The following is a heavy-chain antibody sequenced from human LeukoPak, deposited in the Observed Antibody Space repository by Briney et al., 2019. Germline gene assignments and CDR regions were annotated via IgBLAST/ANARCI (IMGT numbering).Heavy chain of an antibody. CDR3: ARGSISVAAAGRIDY. V-gene: IGHV3-11*01. J-gene: IGHJ4*02. Sequence: GGSLRLSCAASGFTFSDYYMNWIRQAPGKGLGWVSYISSGGNTLYYADSVKGRFTISRDNAKNSLYLQMNSLRAEDTAVYYCARGSISVAAAGRIDYWGQGTLVTVSS. CDR2: ISSGGNTL. CDR1: GFTFSDYY. D-gene: IGHD6-13*01.